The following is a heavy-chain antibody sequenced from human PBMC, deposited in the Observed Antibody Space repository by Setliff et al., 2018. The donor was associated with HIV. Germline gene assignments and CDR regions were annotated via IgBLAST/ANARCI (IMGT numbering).Heavy chain of an antibody. CDR2: INRSGST. CDR3: ARPRRVRSRAWYWFDI. Sequence: SQTLSLTCAVYGGSFSDYYWSWIRQPPGKGLEWIGEINRSGSTNYNPSLKSRVTISVDSSKNQFSLNLFSVTAADTAVYYCARPRRVRSRAWYWFDIWGQGTLVTVSS. V-gene: IGHV4-34*01. J-gene: IGHJ5*02. D-gene: IGHD6-19*01. CDR1: GGSFSDYY.